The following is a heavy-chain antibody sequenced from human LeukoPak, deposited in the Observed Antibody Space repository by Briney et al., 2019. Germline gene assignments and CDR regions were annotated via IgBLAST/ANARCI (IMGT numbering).Heavy chain of an antibody. CDR2: INPNTGET. CDR1: GYAFSGYD. V-gene: IGHV1-2*02. J-gene: IGHJ4*02. Sequence: ASVKVSCKASGYAFSGYDMHWVRQAPGQGLEWMGWINPNTGETNYAQRFQGRVSMIRDTSISIAYMELSRLRSDDTAVYYCARVGKADLALWNWGQGALVTVSS. D-gene: IGHD4-23*01. CDR3: ARVGKADLALWN.